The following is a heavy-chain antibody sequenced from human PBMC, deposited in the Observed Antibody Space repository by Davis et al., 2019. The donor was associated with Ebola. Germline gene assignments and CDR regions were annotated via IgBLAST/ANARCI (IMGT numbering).Heavy chain of an antibody. CDR3: SAYYNGKGDI. V-gene: IGHV3-15*01. Sequence: GGSLRLFCAASGFAFSNAWMTWVRQAPGKGLEWVGRLHTASGHETKEYSAPVEGRFTISRDISKNLFYLQMNSLKTEDTAVYYCSAYYNGKGDIWGQGTLVTVSS. J-gene: IGHJ4*02. D-gene: IGHD3-10*01. CDR1: GFAFSNAW. CDR2: LHTASGHETK.